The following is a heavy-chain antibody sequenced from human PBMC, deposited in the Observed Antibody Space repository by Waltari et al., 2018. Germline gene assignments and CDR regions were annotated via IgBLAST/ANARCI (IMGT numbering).Heavy chain of an antibody. CDR2: IYHTGSH. J-gene: IGHJ4*02. V-gene: IGHV4-34*01. CDR3: ARVKSGFDS. Sequence: QVQLKQWGAGLLKISETLSLTCEVSGGSFTTNYWSWIRQSPGKGLEWIGEIYHTGSHNYNPSPQNLVTISVDRSKSLFSLEVTSITAADAAIYYCARVKSGFDSWGQGTVVTVSS. CDR1: GGSFTTNY.